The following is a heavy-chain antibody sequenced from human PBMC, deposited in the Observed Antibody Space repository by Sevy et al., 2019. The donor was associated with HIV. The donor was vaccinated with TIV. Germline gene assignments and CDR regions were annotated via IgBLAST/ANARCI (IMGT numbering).Heavy chain of an antibody. Sequence: GGSLRLSCAASGFTFSSYAMHWVRQAPGKGLEWVAVISYDGSNKYYADSVKGRFTISRDNSKNTLYLQMNSLRAEDTAVYYCARENYDYVWGSYRYTPYFDYWVQGTLVTVSS. CDR2: ISYDGSNK. D-gene: IGHD3-16*02. J-gene: IGHJ4*02. CDR1: GFTFSSYA. V-gene: IGHV3-30*04. CDR3: ARENYDYVWGSYRYTPYFDY.